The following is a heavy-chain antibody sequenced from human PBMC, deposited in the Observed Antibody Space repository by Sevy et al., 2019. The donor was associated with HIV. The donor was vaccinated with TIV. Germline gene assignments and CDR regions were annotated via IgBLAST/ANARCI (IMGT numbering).Heavy chain of an antibody. CDR1: GFTFSSYA. CDR3: ARDGGDIVATIQYNWFDP. D-gene: IGHD5-12*01. CDR2: ILYDGSNK. J-gene: IGHJ5*02. Sequence: GGSLRLSCAASGFTFSSYAMHWVRQAPGKGLEWVAVILYDGSNKYYADSVKGRFTISRDNSKNTLYLQMNSLRAEDTAVYYCARDGGDIVATIQYNWFDPWGQGTLVTVSS. V-gene: IGHV3-30-3*01.